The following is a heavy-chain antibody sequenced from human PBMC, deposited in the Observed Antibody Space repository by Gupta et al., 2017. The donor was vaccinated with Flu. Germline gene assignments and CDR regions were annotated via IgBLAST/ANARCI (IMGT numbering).Heavy chain of an antibody. CDR3: ARSAPVVVVPAAIYDYYYYMDV. Sequence: WVAVISYDGSNKYYADSVKGRFTISRDNSKNTLYLQMNSLRAEDTAVYYCARSAPVVVVPAAIYDYYYYMDVWGKGTTVTVSS. V-gene: IGHV3-30-3*01. D-gene: IGHD2-2*02. J-gene: IGHJ6*03. CDR2: ISYDGSNK.